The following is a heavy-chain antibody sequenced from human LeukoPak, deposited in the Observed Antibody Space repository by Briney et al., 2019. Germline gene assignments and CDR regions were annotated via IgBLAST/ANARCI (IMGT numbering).Heavy chain of an antibody. Sequence: AGGSLRLSCAASGFTFSSYSMNWVRQAPGKGLEWVSSISSSSSYIYYADSVKGRFTISRDNAKNSLYLQMNSLRAEDTAVYYCASTLKGGFHYYGMDVWGQGTTVTVSS. J-gene: IGHJ6*02. V-gene: IGHV3-21*01. D-gene: IGHD2-15*01. CDR1: GFTFSSYS. CDR2: ISSSSSYI. CDR3: ASTLKGGFHYYGMDV.